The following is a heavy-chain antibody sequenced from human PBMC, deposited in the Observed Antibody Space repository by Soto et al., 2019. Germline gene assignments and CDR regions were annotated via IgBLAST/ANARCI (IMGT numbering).Heavy chain of an antibody. Sequence: GGSLRLSCVGSGFTLSSFSMSWVRQTPGKGLEWVSSITTGNDYISYADSVKGRFTISRDNAKNSLFLRMNSLRADDTALYFCARDSYSSLFDSWGQGTLVTVSS. CDR3: ARDSYSSLFDS. D-gene: IGHD6-19*01. CDR1: GFTLSSFS. CDR2: ITTGNDYI. J-gene: IGHJ5*01. V-gene: IGHV3-21*01.